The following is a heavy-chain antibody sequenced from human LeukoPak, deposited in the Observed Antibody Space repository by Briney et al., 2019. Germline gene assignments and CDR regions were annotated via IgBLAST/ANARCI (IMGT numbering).Heavy chain of an antibody. CDR1: GDSINSLDL. Sequence: SGTLSLTCTVSGDSINSLDLWSWVCQPPGKGLEWIGEMYLSGTTHSNPSVKSRVTISIDKSKNQFFLNLSSVTAADTAVYYCAGLVGRYSSGLYYYYFDYWGQGTLVTVSS. J-gene: IGHJ4*02. V-gene: IGHV4-4*02. D-gene: IGHD3-22*01. CDR3: AGLVGRYSSGLYYYYFDY. CDR2: MYLSGTT.